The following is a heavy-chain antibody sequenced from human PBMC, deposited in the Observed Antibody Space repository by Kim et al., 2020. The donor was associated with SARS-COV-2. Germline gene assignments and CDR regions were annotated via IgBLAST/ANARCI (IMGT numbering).Heavy chain of an antibody. CDR2: IYSGGST. Sequence: GGSLRLSCAASGFTVSSNYMSWVRQAPGKGLEWVSVIYSGGSTYYADSVKGRFTISRDNSKNTLYLQMNSLRAEDTAVYYCARDMRIAVAGGNYYYYGMDVWGQGTTVTVSS. D-gene: IGHD6-19*01. CDR3: ARDMRIAVAGGNYYYYGMDV. J-gene: IGHJ6*02. CDR1: GFTVSSNY. V-gene: IGHV3-66*01.